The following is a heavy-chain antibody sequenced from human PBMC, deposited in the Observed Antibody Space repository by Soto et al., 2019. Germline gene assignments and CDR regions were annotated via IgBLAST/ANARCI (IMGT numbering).Heavy chain of an antibody. CDR1: GYSFTSYW. D-gene: IGHD2-15*01. CDR2: MDPSDSYT. CDR3: ARHRGYCSGGSCYPYYYYYGMDV. J-gene: IGHJ6*02. Sequence: GEALEISCKGSGYSFTSYWISWVRQMPGKGLEWMGRMDPSDSYTNYSPSFQGHVTISADKSISTAHLQWSSLKASDTAMYYCARHRGYCSGGSCYPYYYYYGMDVWGQGTTVTVSS. V-gene: IGHV5-10-1*01.